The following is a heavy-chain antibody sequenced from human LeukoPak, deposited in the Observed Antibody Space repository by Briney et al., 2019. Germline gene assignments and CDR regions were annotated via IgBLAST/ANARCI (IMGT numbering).Heavy chain of an antibody. D-gene: IGHD2-2*01. CDR2: INPNSGGT. Sequence: ASVKVSCKASGYTFTGYYMHWVRQAPGQGLEWMGWINPNSGGTNYAQKFQGRVTMTRDTSISTAYMELSRLRSDDTAMYYCARSCSSTSCYLVGSPLYDYWGQGTLVTVSS. CDR1: GYTFTGYY. V-gene: IGHV1-2*02. CDR3: ARSCSSTSCYLVGSPLYDY. J-gene: IGHJ4*02.